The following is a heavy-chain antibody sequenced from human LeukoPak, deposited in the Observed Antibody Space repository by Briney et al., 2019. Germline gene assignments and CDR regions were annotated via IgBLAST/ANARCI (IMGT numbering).Heavy chain of an antibody. CDR1: GGSISSSSYY. CDR2: IYYTGST. V-gene: IGHV4-39*01. J-gene: IGHJ4*02. CDR3: ARIQYSSSPVDY. Sequence: PSQTLPLXCTVSGGSISSSSYYWGWIRQPPGKGLEWIGSIYYTGSTYYNPSLKSRVTISVDTSKNQFSLKLSSVTAADTAVYYCARIQYSSSPVDYWGQGTLVTVSS. D-gene: IGHD6-6*01.